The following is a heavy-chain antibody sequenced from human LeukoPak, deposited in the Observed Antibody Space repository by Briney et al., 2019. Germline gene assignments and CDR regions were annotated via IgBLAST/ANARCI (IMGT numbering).Heavy chain of an antibody. D-gene: IGHD3-10*01. Sequence: KSSETLSLTCTVSGGSISSYYWSWIRQPAGKGLEWIGRIYTSGSTNYNPSLKSRVTMSVDTSKNQFSLKLSSVTAADTAVYYCAQLGWFGEPSTDDYWGQGTLVTVPS. CDR2: IYTSGST. CDR1: GGSISSYY. CDR3: AQLGWFGEPSTDDY. J-gene: IGHJ4*02. V-gene: IGHV4-4*07.